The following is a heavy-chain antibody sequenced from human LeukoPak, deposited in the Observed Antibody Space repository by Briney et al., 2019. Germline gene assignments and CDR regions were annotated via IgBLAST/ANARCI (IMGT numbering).Heavy chain of an antibody. CDR1: GASITVGNW. CDR2: IYLIGTI. Sequence: PETLSLTCVVSGASITVGNWWSWVRQSPEKGLEWSGEIYLIGTINYNPSLKSRVTILVDKTKNQFSLKLTSVTAGDSAVYYCARDVSRVGELSTYYYGMDVWGKGTPVIVSA. J-gene: IGHJ6*04. V-gene: IGHV4-4*03. CDR3: ARDVSRVGELSTYYYGMDV. D-gene: IGHD1-7*01.